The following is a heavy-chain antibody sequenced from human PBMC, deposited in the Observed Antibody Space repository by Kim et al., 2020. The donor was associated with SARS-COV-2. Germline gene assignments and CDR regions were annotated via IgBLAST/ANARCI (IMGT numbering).Heavy chain of an antibody. J-gene: IGHJ4*02. CDR2: ISSSGSTI. CDR1: GFTFSSYE. V-gene: IGHV3-48*03. CDR3: ARARITIFGVVEDYFDY. D-gene: IGHD3-3*01. Sequence: GGSLRLSCAASGFTFSSYEMNWVRQAPGKGLEWVSYISSSGSTIYYADSVKGRFTISRDNAKNSLYLQMNSLRAEDTAVYYCARARITIFGVVEDYFDYWGQGPLVTVSS.